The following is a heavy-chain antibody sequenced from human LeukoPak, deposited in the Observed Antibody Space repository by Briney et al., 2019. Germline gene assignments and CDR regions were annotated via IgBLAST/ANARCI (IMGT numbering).Heavy chain of an antibody. CDR2: INPNSGGT. Sequence: GASVKVSCKASGYTFTGYSIHWVRQAPGQGLEWMGWINPNSGGTNYAHKFQGRVTMTRDTSISTAYMELSRLRSDDTAVYYCASWVDTAYLDAFDIWGQGTMVTVSS. V-gene: IGHV1-2*07. D-gene: IGHD5-18*01. CDR1: GYTFTGYS. CDR3: ASWVDTAYLDAFDI. J-gene: IGHJ3*02.